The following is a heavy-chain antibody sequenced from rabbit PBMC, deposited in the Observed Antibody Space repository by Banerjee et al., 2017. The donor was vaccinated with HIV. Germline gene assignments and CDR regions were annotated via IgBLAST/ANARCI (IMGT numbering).Heavy chain of an antibody. CDR1: GIDFSSGYD. J-gene: IGHJ4*01. Sequence: QQQLEESGGGLVKPGGTLTLTCKASGIDFSSGYDMCWVRQAPGKGLEWIACINAGRSGTTWYASWVNGRFTISRSTSLNTVDLKMTSLTAADTATYFCARGDGAYAGYDGLWGPGTLVTVS. D-gene: IGHD7-1*01. CDR3: ARGDGAYAGYDGL. CDR2: INAGRSGTT. V-gene: IGHV1S43*01.